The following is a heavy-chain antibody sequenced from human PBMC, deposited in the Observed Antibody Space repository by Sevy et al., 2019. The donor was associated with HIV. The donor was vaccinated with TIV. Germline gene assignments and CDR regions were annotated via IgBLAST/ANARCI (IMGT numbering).Heavy chain of an antibody. CDR2: IKSKTDGGTT. V-gene: IGHV3-15*07. Sequence: GGSLRLSCAASGFTFSNAWMNWVRQAPGKGLEWVGRIKSKTDGGTTDYAATVKGRFTISRDDSKNTLYLQMNSLKTEDTAVYYCTTDGGGYKDGYSFDYWGQGTLVTVSS. CDR3: TTDGGGYKDGYSFDY. CDR1: GFTFSNAW. D-gene: IGHD5-18*01. J-gene: IGHJ4*02.